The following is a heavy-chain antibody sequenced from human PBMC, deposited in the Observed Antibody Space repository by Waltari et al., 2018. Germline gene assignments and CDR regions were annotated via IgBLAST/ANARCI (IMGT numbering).Heavy chain of an antibody. V-gene: IGHV3-33*01. CDR1: GFTLRDYG. CDR2: IWYDGSNQ. CDR3: ARKFSTSWFVDY. D-gene: IGHD6-13*01. J-gene: IGHJ4*02. Sequence: VQLVESGGGMVQPGRSLRRPCAVSGFTLRDYGMHWVRQAPGKGLEWVAVIWYDGSNQHYGDSVQGRFTISRDDSKNTLYLQMNSLRVEDTAVYYCARKFSTSWFVDYWGQGTLVTVSS.